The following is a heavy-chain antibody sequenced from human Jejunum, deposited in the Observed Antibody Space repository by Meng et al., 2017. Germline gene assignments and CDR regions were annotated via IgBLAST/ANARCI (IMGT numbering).Heavy chain of an antibody. J-gene: IGHJ4*02. CDR1: DGYFNGYY. Sequence: QVQLQPWGAGLLKPSETLSLTCAVDDGYFNGYYWTWIRQPPGKGLEWIGEIILSGNTNYNPSLKSRVTISMDTSKNQFSLTLSSVTAADTAVYYCARGKGLFGFWGQGTLVTVSS. CDR2: IILSGNT. V-gene: IGHV4-34*02. CDR3: ARGKGLFGF. D-gene: IGHD3/OR15-3a*01.